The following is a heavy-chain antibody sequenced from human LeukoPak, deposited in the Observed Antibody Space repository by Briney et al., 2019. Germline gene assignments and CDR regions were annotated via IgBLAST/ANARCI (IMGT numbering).Heavy chain of an antibody. V-gene: IGHV1-2*02. Sequence: VASVKVSCKASGYTFTGYYMHWVRQAPGQGLEWMGWINPNSGGTNYAQKFQGRVTMTRDTSISTAYMELSRLRSDDTAVYYCASATNDYDSSGYYYGYWGQGTLVTVSS. CDR1: GYTFTGYY. CDR2: INPNSGGT. D-gene: IGHD3-22*01. J-gene: IGHJ4*02. CDR3: ASATNDYDSSGYYYGY.